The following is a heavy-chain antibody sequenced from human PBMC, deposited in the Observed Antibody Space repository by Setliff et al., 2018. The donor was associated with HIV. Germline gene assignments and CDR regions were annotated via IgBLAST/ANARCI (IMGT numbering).Heavy chain of an antibody. CDR2: IYHSGST. CDR1: GGSISSGGYS. Sequence: PSETLSLTCAVSGGSISSGGYSWGWIRQPPGKGLEWIGYIYHSGSTYYNPSLKSRVTISVDRSKNQFSLKLSSVTAADTAVYYCARVKSIGDYYGSEYYFDYWGQGTLVTVSS. CDR3: ARVKSIGDYYGSEYYFDY. D-gene: IGHD3-10*01. J-gene: IGHJ4*02. V-gene: IGHV4-30-2*01.